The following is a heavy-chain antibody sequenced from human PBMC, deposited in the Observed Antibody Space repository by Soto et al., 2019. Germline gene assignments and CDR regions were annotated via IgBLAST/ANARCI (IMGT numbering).Heavy chain of an antibody. D-gene: IGHD2-15*01. V-gene: IGHV3-30-3*01. Sequence: QVQLVESGGGVVQPGRSLRLSCAASGFTFSSYAMHWVRQAPGRGLEWVAVISYDGSNKYYADSVKGRFTISRDNSKNTLYLQMNSLRAEDTAVYYCARGVVGNYYYYYGMDVWGQGTKVTVSS. CDR3: ARGVVGNYYYYYGMDV. CDR2: ISYDGSNK. J-gene: IGHJ6*02. CDR1: GFTFSSYA.